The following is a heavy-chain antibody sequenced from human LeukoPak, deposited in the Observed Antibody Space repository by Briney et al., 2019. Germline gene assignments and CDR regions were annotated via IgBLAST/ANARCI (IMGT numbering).Heavy chain of an antibody. D-gene: IGHD3-16*02. CDR1: GGSISSYY. Sequence: SETLSLTCTVSGGSISSYYWSWIRRPPGKGLEWIGYIYYSGSTNYNPSLKSRVTISVDTSKNQFSLKLSSVTAADTAVYYCARVWSDDYVWGSYRPYFDYWGQGTLVTVSS. CDR2: IYYSGST. CDR3: ARVWSDDYVWGSYRPYFDY. J-gene: IGHJ4*02. V-gene: IGHV4-59*01.